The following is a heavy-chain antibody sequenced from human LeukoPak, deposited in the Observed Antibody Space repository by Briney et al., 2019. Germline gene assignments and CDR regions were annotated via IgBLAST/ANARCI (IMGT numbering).Heavy chain of an antibody. D-gene: IGHD3-10*01. CDR2: IYPGDSDT. Sequence: GESLKISCKGSGYSFTSYWIGWVRQMPGKGLEWMGIIYPGDSDTRYSPSFQGHGTISADESISTAYLQWSSLKASDTAMYYCARQLWFGESDDAFDIWGQGTMVTVSS. CDR3: ARQLWFGESDDAFDI. CDR1: GYSFTSYW. J-gene: IGHJ3*02. V-gene: IGHV5-51*01.